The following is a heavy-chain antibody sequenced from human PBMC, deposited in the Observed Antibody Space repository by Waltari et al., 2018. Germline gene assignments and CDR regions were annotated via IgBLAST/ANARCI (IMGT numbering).Heavy chain of an antibody. J-gene: IGHJ4*02. CDR1: GGSISSGGYS. D-gene: IGHD6-13*01. Sequence: QLQLQESGSGLVKPSQTLSLTCAVSGGSISSGGYSWSWIRQPPGKGLEWIGYIYYSGSTYYNPSLKSRVIISLDRFKNQFSLKLSSVTAADTAVYYCVRERGSSHFDYWGQGTLVTVSS. V-gene: IGHV4-30-2*01. CDR3: VRERGSSHFDY. CDR2: IYYSGST.